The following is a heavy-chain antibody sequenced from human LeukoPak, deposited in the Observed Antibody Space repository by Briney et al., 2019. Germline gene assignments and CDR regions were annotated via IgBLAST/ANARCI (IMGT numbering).Heavy chain of an antibody. J-gene: IGHJ4*02. CDR3: ARDRVTMLRTLALDY. D-gene: IGHD3-10*01. CDR2: ISAYNGNT. Sequence: ASVKVSCKASGYTFTGYYMHWVRQAPGQGLEWMGWISAYNGNTNYAQKLQGRVTMTTDTSTSTAYMELRSLRSDDTAVYYCARDRVTMLRTLALDYWGQGTLVTVSS. CDR1: GYTFTGYY. V-gene: IGHV1-18*04.